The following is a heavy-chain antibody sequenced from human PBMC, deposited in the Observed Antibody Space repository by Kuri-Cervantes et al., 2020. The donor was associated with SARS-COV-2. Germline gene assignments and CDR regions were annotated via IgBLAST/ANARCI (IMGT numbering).Heavy chain of an antibody. J-gene: IGHJ5*02. CDR3: ARGGIAARPGWFDP. CDR1: GFTFSSYA. Sequence: GSLRLSCAASGFTFSSYAMSWVRQAPGKGLEWIGSIYYSGSTYYNPSLKSRVTISVDTSKNQFSLKLSSVTAADTAVYYCARGGIAARPGWFDPWGQGTLVTVSS. V-gene: IGHV4-39*01. D-gene: IGHD6-6*01. CDR2: IYYSGST.